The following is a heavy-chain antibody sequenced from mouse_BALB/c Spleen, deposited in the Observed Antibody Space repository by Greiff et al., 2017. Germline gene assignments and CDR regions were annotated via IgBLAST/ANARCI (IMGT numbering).Heavy chain of an antibody. V-gene: IGHV1S29*02. CDR3: ARGWLRVFDY. Sequence: VQLKESGPELVKPGASVKISCKASGYTFTDYNMHWVKQSHGKSLEWIGYLYPYNGGTGYNQKFKSKATLTVDNSSSTAYMELRSLTSEDSAVYYCARGWLRVFDYWGQGTTLTVSS. D-gene: IGHD2-2*01. J-gene: IGHJ2*01. CDR2: LYPYNGGT. CDR1: GYTFTDYN.